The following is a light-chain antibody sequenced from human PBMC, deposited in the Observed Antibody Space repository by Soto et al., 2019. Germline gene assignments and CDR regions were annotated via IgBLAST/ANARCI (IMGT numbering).Light chain of an antibody. CDR2: DAS. CDR3: EHRSNWPRFT. V-gene: IGKV3-11*01. Sequence: EIVLTQSPATLSLSPGERATLSCRASQSVSSYLAWYQQKPGQAPRLLIYDASNRATGITARFGGSGSGTDFTLAISSLEPEDFAVYYCEHRSNWPRFTFGPGTKVDIK. CDR1: QSVSSY. J-gene: IGKJ3*01.